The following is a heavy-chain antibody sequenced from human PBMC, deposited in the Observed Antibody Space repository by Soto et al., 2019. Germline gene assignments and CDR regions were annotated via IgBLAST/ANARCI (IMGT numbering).Heavy chain of an antibody. D-gene: IGHD4-4*01. CDR2: ISSSSSTI. CDR1: GFTFSSYS. V-gene: IGHV3-48*01. J-gene: IGHJ6*03. CDR3: ARGFGLQNYYYYYMDV. Sequence: GGSLRLSCAASGFTFSSYSMNWVRQAPGKGLEWVSYISSSSSTIYYADSVKGRFTISRDNAKNSLYLQMNSLRAEDTAVYYCARGFGLQNYYYYYMDVWGKGTTVTVSS.